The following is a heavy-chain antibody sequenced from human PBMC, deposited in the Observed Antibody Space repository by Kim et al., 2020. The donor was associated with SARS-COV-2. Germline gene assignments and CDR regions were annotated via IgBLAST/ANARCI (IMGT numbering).Heavy chain of an antibody. J-gene: IGHJ1*01. CDR1: GFTFSSYG. CDR3: ARTRGGGLIYVMVF. D-gene: IGHD2-8*01. Sequence: GGSLRLSCAASGFTFSSYGMHWVRQAPGKGLEWVAVISYDGSNKYYADSVKGRFTISRDNSKNTLYLQLNSLRAEDTAVYYCARTRGGGLIYVMVFWGQG. V-gene: IGHV3-33*05. CDR2: ISYDGSNK.